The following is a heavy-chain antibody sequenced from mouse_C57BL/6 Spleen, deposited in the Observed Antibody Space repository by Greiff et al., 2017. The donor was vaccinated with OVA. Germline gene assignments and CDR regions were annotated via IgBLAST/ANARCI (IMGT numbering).Heavy chain of an antibody. Sequence: VQLVESGAELARPGASVKMSCKASGYTFTSYTMHWVKQRPGQGLEWIGYINPSSGYTKYNQKFKDKATLTADKSSSTAYMQLSSLTSEDSAVYYCARDLLLRGDYWGQGTTLTVSS. J-gene: IGHJ2*01. CDR1: GYTFTSYT. CDR2: INPSSGYT. V-gene: IGHV1-4*01. D-gene: IGHD1-1*01. CDR3: ARDLLLRGDY.